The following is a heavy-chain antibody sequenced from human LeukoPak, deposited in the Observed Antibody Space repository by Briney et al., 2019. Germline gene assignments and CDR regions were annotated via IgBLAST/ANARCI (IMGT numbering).Heavy chain of an antibody. J-gene: IGHJ4*02. CDR1: GFTFSNYA. CDR2: ISSNGGST. CDR3: ATGQMFTSGGFDY. D-gene: IGHD6-19*01. Sequence: PGGSLRLSCSASGFTFSNYAMHWVRQAPGKGLEYVSAISSNGGSTYYADSVKGRFTISRDYSKNTADLQMNSLRAEDTALYYYATGQMFTSGGFDYWGRGTLVIVSS. V-gene: IGHV3-64*04.